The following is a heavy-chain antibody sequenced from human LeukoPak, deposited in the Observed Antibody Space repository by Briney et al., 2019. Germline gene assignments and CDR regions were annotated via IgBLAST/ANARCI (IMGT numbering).Heavy chain of an antibody. CDR2: IYYSGST. CDR3: ARHLSGSLFYFDH. Sequence: SETLSLTCTVSGGSISSYYWSWIRQPPGKGLEWIGYIYYSGSTNYNPSLKSRVAISVDTSNNQFSLKLSSVTAADTAVYYCARHLSGSLFYFDHWGQGTLVTVSA. CDR1: GGSISSYY. J-gene: IGHJ4*02. D-gene: IGHD1-26*01. V-gene: IGHV4-59*08.